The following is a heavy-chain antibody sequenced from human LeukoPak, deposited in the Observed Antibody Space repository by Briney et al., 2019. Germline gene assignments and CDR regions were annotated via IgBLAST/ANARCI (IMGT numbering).Heavy chain of an antibody. D-gene: IGHD3-16*01. Sequence: ASVKVSCKASGYTFTDSYMHWVRQAPGQGLEWMGWINPHSGGSDYAQNFQGRVTMTRDTSISTAYMELGRLRSDDTAVYYCARDKSGGRALAYWGQGTLVTVSS. CDR2: INPHSGGS. CDR1: GYTFTDSY. V-gene: IGHV1-2*02. J-gene: IGHJ4*02. CDR3: ARDKSGGRALAY.